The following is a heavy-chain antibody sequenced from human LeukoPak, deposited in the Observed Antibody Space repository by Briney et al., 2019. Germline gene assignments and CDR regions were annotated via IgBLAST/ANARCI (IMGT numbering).Heavy chain of an antibody. V-gene: IGHV1-18*01. D-gene: IGHD2-2*02. CDR1: GYPFTSYY. CDR2: ISAYNGDT. CDR3: ARDGLSYTNPNNWFDP. J-gene: IGHJ5*02. Sequence: VASVKVSCKASGYPFTSYYINWVRQAPGQGLEWMGWISAYNGDTIYAQNLQGRVTMTTDTSTDTAYMELRSLRSDDTAVYYCARDGLSYTNPNNWFDPWGQGTLVTVSS.